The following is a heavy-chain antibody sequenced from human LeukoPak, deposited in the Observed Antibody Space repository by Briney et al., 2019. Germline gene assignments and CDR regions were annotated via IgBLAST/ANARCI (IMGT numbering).Heavy chain of an antibody. D-gene: IGHD3-10*01. J-gene: IGHJ4*02. CDR1: GYTFTGYY. CDR3: ARAGFGELLSHFDY. V-gene: IGHV1-2*02. Sequence: ASVKVSCKASGYTFTGYYMHWVRQAPGQGLEWMGWINPNSGGTNHAQKFQGRVTMTRDTSISTAYMELSRLRSDDTAVYYCARAGFGELLSHFDYWGQGTLVTVSS. CDR2: INPNSGGT.